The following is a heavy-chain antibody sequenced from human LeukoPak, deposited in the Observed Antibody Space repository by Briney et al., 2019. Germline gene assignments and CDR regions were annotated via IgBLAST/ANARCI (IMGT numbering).Heavy chain of an antibody. V-gene: IGHV3-7*01. CDR1: GFTFRSHW. D-gene: IGHD6-13*01. CDR2: INQDGSEK. Sequence: GESLKISCASSGFTFRSHWMSWVRQAPGKGLEWVANINQDGSEKHYVDYVKGRFTISGDNAKNPLYLQLNSLRAEDTAMYYCARDSEHSSSFAFDIWGQGTMVTVSS. CDR3: ARDSEHSSSFAFDI. J-gene: IGHJ3*02.